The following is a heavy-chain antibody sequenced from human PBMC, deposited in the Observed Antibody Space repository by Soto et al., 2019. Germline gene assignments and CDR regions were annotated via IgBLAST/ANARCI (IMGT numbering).Heavy chain of an antibody. CDR2: IYHSGSP. CDR1: GGSISSGGYS. J-gene: IGHJ4*02. V-gene: IGHV4-30-2*01. D-gene: IGHD2-15*01. CDR3: ARGQVVAAQH. Sequence: QLQLQESGSGLVKPSQTLSLTCAVSGGSISSGGYSWSWIRQPPGKGLEWIGYIYHSGSPYYNPSLKSRVXIXXDRSKNQFSLKLSSVPAADTAVYYCARGQVVAAQHWGQGTLVTVSS.